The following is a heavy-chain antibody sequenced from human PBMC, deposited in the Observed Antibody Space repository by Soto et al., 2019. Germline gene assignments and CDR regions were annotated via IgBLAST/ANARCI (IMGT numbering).Heavy chain of an antibody. CDR1: GGSISSSSYY. J-gene: IGHJ5*02. Sequence: SETLSLTCTVSGGSISSSSYYWGWIRQPPGKGLEWIGSIYYSGSTYYNPSLKSRVTISVDTSKNQFSLKLSSVTAADTAVYYCARQPPRSGSLNWFDPWGQGTLVTVSS. CDR3: ARQPPRSGSLNWFDP. D-gene: IGHD1-26*01. V-gene: IGHV4-39*01. CDR2: IYYSGST.